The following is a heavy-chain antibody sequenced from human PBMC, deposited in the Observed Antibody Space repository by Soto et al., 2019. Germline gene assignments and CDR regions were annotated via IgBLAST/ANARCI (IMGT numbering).Heavy chain of an antibody. V-gene: IGHV3-23*01. Sequence: EVQLLESGGCLVQPGGSLRLSCAASGFTFNSDAMSWVRQAPRKGLEWVSVISGSGDSTYYADSVRGRFTISRDNSKNTLYLQMTSLRAEDTAVYYCAKDRDGAAAAPTKFYGMDVWGQGTTVTVSS. CDR3: AKDRDGAAAAPTKFYGMDV. CDR2: ISGSGDST. D-gene: IGHD6-13*01. CDR1: GFTFNSDA. J-gene: IGHJ6*02.